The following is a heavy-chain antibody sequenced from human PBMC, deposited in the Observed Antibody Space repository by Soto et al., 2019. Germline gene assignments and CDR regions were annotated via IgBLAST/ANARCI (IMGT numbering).Heavy chain of an antibody. D-gene: IGHD4-17*01. J-gene: IGHJ5*01. CDR3: ATVLHEYGTNWVDS. CDR1: GASIRSGRYY. V-gene: IGHV4-30-4*01. CDR2: IYYTGNT. Sequence: QVQLQESGPRLVKPSQTLSLTCSVSGASIRSGRYYWSWIRQSPGRGLEWIGYIYYTGNTHYNPADKCRGTILLDNSKDPFSLTLTSVTAADTDIYYCATVLHEYGTNWVDSWGQGTQVTVSS.